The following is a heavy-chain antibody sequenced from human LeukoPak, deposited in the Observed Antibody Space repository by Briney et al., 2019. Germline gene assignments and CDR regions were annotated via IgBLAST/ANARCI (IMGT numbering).Heavy chain of an antibody. V-gene: IGHV4-39*01. CDR2: IYYSGST. J-gene: IGHJ4*02. Sequence: SSETLSLTCTVSDASITSSSYSWGWIRQPPGKGLEWIGTIYYSGSTYYNPSLKSRVTISVDTSKNQFSLKLSSVTAADMAVYYCARRGYYDTSGYYSQWGQGALVTASS. CDR3: ARRGYYDTSGYYSQ. D-gene: IGHD3-22*01. CDR1: DASITSSSYS.